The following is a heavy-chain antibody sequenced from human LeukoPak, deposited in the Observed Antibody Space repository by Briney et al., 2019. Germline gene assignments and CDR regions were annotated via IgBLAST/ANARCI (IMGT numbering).Heavy chain of an antibody. V-gene: IGHV5-10-1*01. CDR3: ALHVTTMPRGWPHPAGLDP. J-gene: IGHJ5*02. CDR2: IDPSDSYA. Sequence: GKSLKISCRGSGYSFNNYWINWVRQMPGKGLEWMGTIDPSDSYATYNPSFQGHVTMSADKSIATAYLQWSSLKASDTAMYYCALHVTTMPRGWPHPAGLDPWGQGTLVTVSS. D-gene: IGHD3-10*01. CDR1: GYSFNNYW.